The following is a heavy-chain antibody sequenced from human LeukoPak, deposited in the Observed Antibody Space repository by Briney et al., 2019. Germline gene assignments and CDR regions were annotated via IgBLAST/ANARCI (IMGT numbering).Heavy chain of an antibody. CDR3: ARDRSSSGWLYFDY. D-gene: IGHD6-19*01. J-gene: IGHJ4*02. V-gene: IGHV1-46*01. CDR1: GYTFTNYY. CDR2: IGPSDGRT. Sequence: ASVKVSCKASGYTFTNYYIHWVRQAPGQGLEWMGMIGPSDGRTTYGQNFQGSVTMTKDTSTSTVYMELSSLRSEDTAVYYCARDRSSSGWLYFDYWGQGTLVTVSS.